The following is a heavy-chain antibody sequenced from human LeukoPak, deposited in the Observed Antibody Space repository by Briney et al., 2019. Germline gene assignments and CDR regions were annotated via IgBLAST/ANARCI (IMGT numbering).Heavy chain of an antibody. CDR2: IFYTGST. D-gene: IGHD3-10*01. Sequence: PSETLTLICTTSGGSIGSYFWSWIRQPPGKGLEWIGYIFYTGSTNYSPSLKSRVTISLDTSKNQFSLNLTSVTAADTAVYFCARIRSSLTVGYWGQRTLVSVSS. CDR3: ARIRSSLTVGY. J-gene: IGHJ4*02. V-gene: IGHV4-59*01. CDR1: GGSIGSYF.